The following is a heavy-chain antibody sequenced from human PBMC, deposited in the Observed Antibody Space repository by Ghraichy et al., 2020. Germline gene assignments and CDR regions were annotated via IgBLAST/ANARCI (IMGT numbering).Heavy chain of an antibody. CDR2: IRYDGSNK. V-gene: IGHV3-30*02. Sequence: GGSLRLSCAASGFTFSSYGMHWVRQAPGKGLEWVAFIRYDGSNKYYADSVKGRFTISRDNSKNTLYLQMNSLRAEDTAVYYCAKDLRPRDYQAGIDYWGQGTLVTVSS. J-gene: IGHJ4*02. D-gene: IGHD4-17*01. CDR3: AKDLRPRDYQAGIDY. CDR1: GFTFSSYG.